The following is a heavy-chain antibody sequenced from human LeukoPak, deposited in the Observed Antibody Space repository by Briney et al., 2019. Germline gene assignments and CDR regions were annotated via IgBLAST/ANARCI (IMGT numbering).Heavy chain of an antibody. CDR3: AREYYDVLTGHPKHFDY. CDR2: IYYSGTT. CDR1: GGSISTYY. Sequence: PSETLSLTCTVSGGSISTYYWGWIRQPPGKGLEWVGSIYYSGTTYSNPSLKSRVTISVDTSKNQFSLKLSSLTAADTALYYCAREYYDVLTGHPKHFDYWDQGTLVTVSS. J-gene: IGHJ4*02. V-gene: IGHV4-39*02. D-gene: IGHD3-9*01.